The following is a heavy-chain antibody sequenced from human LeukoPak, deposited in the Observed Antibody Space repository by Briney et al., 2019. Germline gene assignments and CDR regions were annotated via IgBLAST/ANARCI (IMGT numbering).Heavy chain of an antibody. Sequence: ASVKVSCKASGGTFSSYAISWVRQAPGQGLEWMGGIIPIFGTANYAQKFQGRVTITADESTSTAYMELSSLRSEDTAVYYCAASYSSGWSFDYWGQGTLATVSS. J-gene: IGHJ4*02. V-gene: IGHV1-69*13. CDR3: AASYSSGWSFDY. D-gene: IGHD6-19*01. CDR2: IIPIFGTA. CDR1: GGTFSSYA.